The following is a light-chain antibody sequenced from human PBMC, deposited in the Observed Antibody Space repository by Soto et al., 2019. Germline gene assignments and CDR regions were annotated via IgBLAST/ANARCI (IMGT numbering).Light chain of an antibody. Sequence: EIVLTQSPGTLSLSPRERATLSCRASQSVSNNYLAWYQHRPGQAPRLLLYGASTRAPVIPDRFSGRGSGXDXXXXXXRLEPEEFAVYYCRQYAASPRTFGQGTQVEV. CDR2: GAS. CDR1: QSVSNNY. V-gene: IGKV3-20*01. J-gene: IGKJ1*01. CDR3: RQYAASPRT.